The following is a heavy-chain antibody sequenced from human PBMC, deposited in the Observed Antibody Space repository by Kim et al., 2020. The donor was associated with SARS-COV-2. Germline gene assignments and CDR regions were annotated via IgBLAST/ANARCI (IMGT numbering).Heavy chain of an antibody. CDR1: GFTFSNAW. CDR2: IKSKIDGGTA. J-gene: IGHJ4*02. V-gene: IGHV3-15*01. Sequence: GGSLRLSCAAYGFTFSNAWMSWVRQAPGKGQEWVGRIKSKIDGGTADYPAPVKGRFTISRDDSKNTLYLQMNSLKTEDTAVYYCTTDPARNYYFDYWGQGTLVTVSS. D-gene: IGHD1-7*01. CDR3: TTDPARNYYFDY.